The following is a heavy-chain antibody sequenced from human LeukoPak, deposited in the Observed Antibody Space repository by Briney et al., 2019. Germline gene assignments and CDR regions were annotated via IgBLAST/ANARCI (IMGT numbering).Heavy chain of an antibody. Sequence: ASVKVSCKASGYNFTGYYLHWVRQAPGQGLEWMGWINPNTGGTNYAQKFQGRVTMTRDTSISTAYMELSRLRSDDTAVYYCARDLGSPADYYYYYMDVWGKGTTVTVSS. D-gene: IGHD1-14*01. J-gene: IGHJ6*03. CDR3: ARDLGSPADYYYYYMDV. CDR2: INPNTGGT. V-gene: IGHV1-2*02. CDR1: GYNFTGYY.